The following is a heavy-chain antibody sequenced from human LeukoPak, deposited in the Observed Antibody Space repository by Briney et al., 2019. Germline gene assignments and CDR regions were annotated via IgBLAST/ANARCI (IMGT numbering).Heavy chain of an antibody. Sequence: GGSLRLSCAASGFTFSSYSMNWVRQAPGKGLEWVSAISGSGGSTYYADSVKGRFTISRDNSKNTLYLQMNSLRAEDTAVYYCAKGPRHSSGYYYGDYFDYWGQGTLVTVSS. V-gene: IGHV3-23*01. CDR3: AKGPRHSSGYYYGDYFDY. J-gene: IGHJ4*02. CDR1: GFTFSSYS. D-gene: IGHD3-22*01. CDR2: ISGSGGST.